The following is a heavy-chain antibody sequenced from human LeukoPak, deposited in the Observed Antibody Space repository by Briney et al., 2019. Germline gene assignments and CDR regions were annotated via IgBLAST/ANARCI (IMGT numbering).Heavy chain of an antibody. CDR3: AKDRRVGGIDAFDI. CDR2: IIPIFGTA. Sequence: ASVKVSCKASGGTFSSYAISWVRQAPGQGLEWMGGIIPIFGTANYAQKFQGRVTITADKSTSTAYMELSSLRSEDTAVYYCAKDRRVGGIDAFDIWGQGTMVTVSS. CDR1: GGTFSSYA. D-gene: IGHD1-26*01. V-gene: IGHV1-69*06. J-gene: IGHJ3*02.